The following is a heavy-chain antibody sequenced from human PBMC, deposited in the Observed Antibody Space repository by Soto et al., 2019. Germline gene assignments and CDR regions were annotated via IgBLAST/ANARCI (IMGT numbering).Heavy chain of an antibody. CDR3: ARDPTTRYYYDSSGYRYFDY. J-gene: IGHJ4*02. D-gene: IGHD3-22*01. V-gene: IGHV1-46*01. Sequence: ASVKVSCKASGYTFTSYYMHWVRQAPGQGLEWMGIINPSGGSTSYAQKFQGRVTMTRNTSISTAYMELSSLRSEDTAVYYCARDPTTRYYYDSSGYRYFDYWGQGTLVTVSS. CDR2: INPSGGST. CDR1: GYTFTSYY.